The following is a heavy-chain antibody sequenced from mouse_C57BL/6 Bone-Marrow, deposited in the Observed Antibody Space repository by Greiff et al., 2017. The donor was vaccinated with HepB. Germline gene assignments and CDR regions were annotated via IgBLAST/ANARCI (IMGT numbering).Heavy chain of an antibody. D-gene: IGHD1-1*01. Sequence: QVQLQQPGAELVKPGASVKLSCKASGYTFTSYWMHWVKQRPGQGLEWIGMIHPSSGSTNYNEKFKSKATLTVDKSSSTAYMQLSSLTSEDSAVYYCARKKFASSPYYFDYWGQGTTLTVSS. V-gene: IGHV1-64*01. J-gene: IGHJ2*01. CDR1: GYTFTSYW. CDR2: IHPSSGST. CDR3: ARKKFASSPYYFDY.